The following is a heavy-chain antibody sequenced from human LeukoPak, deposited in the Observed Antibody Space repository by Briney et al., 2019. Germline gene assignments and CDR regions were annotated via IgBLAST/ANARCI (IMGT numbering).Heavy chain of an antibody. D-gene: IGHD1-26*01. J-gene: IGHJ6*02. V-gene: IGHV3-30*18. CDR3: AKDRASNGNYYYGMDV. CDR1: GFTFSSYG. CDR2: ISYDGSNK. Sequence: GGSLRLSCAASGFTFSSYGMHWVRQAPGKGLEWVAVISYDGSNKYYADSVKGRFTISRDNSKNTLYLQMNSLRAEDTAVYYCAKDRASNGNYYYGMDVWGQGTTVTVSS.